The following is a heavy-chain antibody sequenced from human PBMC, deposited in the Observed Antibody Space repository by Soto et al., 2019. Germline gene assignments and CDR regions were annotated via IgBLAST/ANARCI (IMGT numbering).Heavy chain of an antibody. V-gene: IGHV3-48*02. CDR3: ARELAVTTYYYYGMDV. CDR1: GFTFSSYS. D-gene: IGHD4-4*01. J-gene: IGHJ6*02. CDR2: ISSSSSTI. Sequence: VGSLRLSCAASGFTFSSYSMNWVRQAPGKGLEWVSYISSSSSTIYYADSVKGRFTISRDNAKNSLYLQMNSLRDEDTAVYYCARELAVTTYYYYGMDVWGQGTTVTVS.